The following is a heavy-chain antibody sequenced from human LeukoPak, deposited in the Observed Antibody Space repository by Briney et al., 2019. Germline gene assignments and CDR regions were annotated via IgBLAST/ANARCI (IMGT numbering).Heavy chain of an antibody. CDR1: RFTFSSHA. CDR2: IGGSGGST. Sequence: PGGSLRFSCAASRFTFSSHAMGWVRQAPGKGLEWVSAIGGSGGSTYYADSVKGRFTISRDNSKNTLYLRMNSLRAKDTALYYCARDPGVVAFHYFDYWCQGTLVTVFS. J-gene: IGHJ4*02. D-gene: IGHD3-3*01. V-gene: IGHV3-23*01. CDR3: ARDPGVVAFHYFDY.